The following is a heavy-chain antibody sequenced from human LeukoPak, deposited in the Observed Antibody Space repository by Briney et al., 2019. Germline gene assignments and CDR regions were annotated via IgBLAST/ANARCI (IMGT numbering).Heavy chain of an antibody. J-gene: IGHJ4*02. CDR1: GYTFTSYG. CDR2: INPNSGGT. D-gene: IGHD1-26*01. V-gene: IGHV1-2*02. CDR3: ARDIVGAPDY. Sequence: ASVKVSCKASGYTFTSYGISWVRQAPGQGLEWMGWINPNSGGTNYAQKFQGRVTMTRDTSISTAYMELSRLRSDDTAVYYCARDIVGAPDYWGQGTLVTVSS.